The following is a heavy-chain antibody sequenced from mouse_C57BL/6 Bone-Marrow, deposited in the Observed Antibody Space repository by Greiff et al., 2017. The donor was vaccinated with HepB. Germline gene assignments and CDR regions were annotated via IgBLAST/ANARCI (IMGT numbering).Heavy chain of an antibody. Sequence: VQLQQPGAELVKPGASVKLSCKASGYTFTSYWMHWVKQRPGRGLEWIVRIDPNSGGTKYNEKFKSKATLTVDKPSSTAYMQLSSLTSEDSAVYYCARGSGTLRIYYAMDYWGQGTSVTVSS. CDR1: GYTFTSYW. CDR3: ARGSGTLRIYYAMDY. V-gene: IGHV1-72*01. J-gene: IGHJ4*01. D-gene: IGHD4-1*01. CDR2: IDPNSGGT.